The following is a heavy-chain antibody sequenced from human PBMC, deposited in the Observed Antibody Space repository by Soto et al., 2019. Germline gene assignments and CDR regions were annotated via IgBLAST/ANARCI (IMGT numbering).Heavy chain of an antibody. CDR2: IKQDGSEK. J-gene: IGHJ4*02. CDR1: GFTFSSYW. D-gene: IGHD1-26*01. CDR3: AGSGSYYGVDYFPLDY. V-gene: IGHV3-7*01. Sequence: PGGSLRLSCAASGFTFSSYWMSWVRQAPGKGLEWVANIKQDGSEKYYVDSVKGRFTISRDNAKNSLYLQMNSLRAEDTAVYYCAGSGSYYGVDYFPLDYWGQGTLVTVSS.